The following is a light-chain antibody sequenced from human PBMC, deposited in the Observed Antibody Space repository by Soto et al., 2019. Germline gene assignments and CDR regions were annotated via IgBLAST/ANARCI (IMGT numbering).Light chain of an antibody. V-gene: IGKV3-15*01. CDR2: GAS. CDR3: QQFNNWPHT. Sequence: EIVLTQSPATLSVSAGGTVTLSCRASQSIRTNVAWYQQIPGQAPRLLVYGASTRATGVPARFSGSGSGIEFTLTISSLQSEDSAFYYCQQFNNWPHTFGQGTRLEIK. J-gene: IGKJ2*01. CDR1: QSIRTN.